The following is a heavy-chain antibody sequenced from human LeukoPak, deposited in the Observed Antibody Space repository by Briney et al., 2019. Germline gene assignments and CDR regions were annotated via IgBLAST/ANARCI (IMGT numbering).Heavy chain of an antibody. V-gene: IGHV7-4-1*02. D-gene: IGHD3-22*01. Sequence: EASVKVSCKASGYTFTSYAMNWVRQAPGQGLEWMGWINTNTGNPTYAQGFTGRFVFSLDTSVSTAYLQISSLKAEDTAVYYCARPRTSDYYDSSGYYYKTSWYFDLWGRGTLVTVSS. CDR1: GYTFTSYA. CDR3: ARPRTSDYYDSSGYYYKTSWYFDL. CDR2: INTNTGNP. J-gene: IGHJ2*01.